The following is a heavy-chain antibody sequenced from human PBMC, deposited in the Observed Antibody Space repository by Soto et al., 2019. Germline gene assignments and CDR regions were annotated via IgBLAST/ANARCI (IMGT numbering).Heavy chain of an antibody. J-gene: IGHJ4*02. V-gene: IGHV4-61*01. D-gene: IGHD4-17*01. CDR3: ARGATVTQYEY. CDR1: FVSVSSGSFY. CDR2: GSYSGTT. Sequence: PSETLSLTCTVSFVSVSSGSFYWACIRQPPGKGLEWIGFGSYSGTTNYKPSLKSRVTISVDTSRSQISLKVSSLTAADTAVYYCARGATVTQYEYWRQGTLVIVSS.